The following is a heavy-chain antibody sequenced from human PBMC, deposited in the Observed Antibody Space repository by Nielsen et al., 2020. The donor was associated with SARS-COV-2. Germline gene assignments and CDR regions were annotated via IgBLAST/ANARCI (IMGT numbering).Heavy chain of an antibody. CDR2: IYSIGST. D-gene: IGHD2/OR15-2a*01. CDR1: GGSVNSGSYY. CDR3: ARDVLLPTPHAFDI. Sequence: SETLSLTCTVSGGSVNSGSYYWSWIRQTPGKGLEWIGYIYSIGSTNYNPSLKSRVTISVDTSKNQFSLKLTSVTAADTAVYYCARDVLLPTPHAFDIWGQGTMATVSS. V-gene: IGHV4-61*01. J-gene: IGHJ3*02.